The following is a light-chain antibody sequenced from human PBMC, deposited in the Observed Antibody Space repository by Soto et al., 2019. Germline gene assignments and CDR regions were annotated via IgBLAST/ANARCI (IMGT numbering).Light chain of an antibody. CDR3: QQSFNSPPLN. Sequence: DIQMTQSPSSLSASVGDRVTITCRASQSISSYLNWYQQRPGKAPNLLIFAASSLQSGVPSRFSGTGSGSDFTLPIRSLQPEEGANYFCQQSFNSPPLNCGGGPKVDIK. CDR1: QSISSY. J-gene: IGKJ4*01. CDR2: AAS. V-gene: IGKV1-39*01.